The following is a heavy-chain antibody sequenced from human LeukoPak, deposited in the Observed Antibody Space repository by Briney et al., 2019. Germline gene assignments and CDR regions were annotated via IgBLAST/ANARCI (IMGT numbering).Heavy chain of an antibody. J-gene: IGHJ4*02. D-gene: IGHD6-19*01. V-gene: IGHV4-39*01. Sequence: SETLSLTCTVSGGSISSSSYYWGWIRQPPGKGLEWIGSIYYSGSTYYNPSLKSRVTISVDTSKNQFSLKLSSVTAADTAVYYCAGHRGRIAVATLGYYFDYWGQGTLVTVSS. CDR1: GGSISSSSYY. CDR2: IYYSGST. CDR3: AGHRGRIAVATLGYYFDY.